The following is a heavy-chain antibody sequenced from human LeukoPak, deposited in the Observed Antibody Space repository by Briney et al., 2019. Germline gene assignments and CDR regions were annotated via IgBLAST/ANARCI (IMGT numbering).Heavy chain of an antibody. V-gene: IGHV1-69*01. J-gene: IGHJ6*03. Sequence: ASVKVSCKASGGTFSSYAISWVRQAPGQGLEWMGGIIPIFGTANYAQKFQGRVTITADESTSTAYMELSSLRSEDTAVYYCASRTPQGDYYYYYMDVWGKGTTVTVSS. CDR2: IIPIFGTA. CDR3: ASRTPQGDYYYYYMDV. CDR1: GGTFSSYA.